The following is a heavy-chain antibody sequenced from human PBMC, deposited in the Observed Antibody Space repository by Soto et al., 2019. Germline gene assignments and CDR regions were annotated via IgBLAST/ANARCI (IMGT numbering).Heavy chain of an antibody. D-gene: IGHD3-22*01. CDR3: AGGAVVNFDS. J-gene: IGHJ4*02. CDR1: GGSISSGGSS. CDR2: IYHSGST. V-gene: IGHV4-30-2*01. Sequence: QLQLQESGSGLVKPSQTLSLTCAVSGGSISSGGSSWTWIRQPPGKGLEWIGYIYHSGSTYYNPSLTSRVTISLDRSKNPFSLRLSSVTAADTGVYYCAGGAVVNFDSWGQGTLVTVST.